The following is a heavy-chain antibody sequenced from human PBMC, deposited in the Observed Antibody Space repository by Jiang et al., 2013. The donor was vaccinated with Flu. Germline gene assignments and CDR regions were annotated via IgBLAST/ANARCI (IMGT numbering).Heavy chain of an antibody. D-gene: IGHD6-13*01. J-gene: IGHJ6*02. V-gene: IGHV1-18*04. CDR3: ASSLAAAGTVFGMDV. CDR2: ISAYNGNT. Sequence: SGAEVKKPGASVKVSCKASGYTFTSYGISWVRQAPGQGLEWMGWISAYNGNTNYAQKLQGRVTMTTDTSTSTAYMELRSLRSDDTAVYYCASSLAAAGTVFGMDVWGQGTTVTVSS. CDR1: GYTFTSYG.